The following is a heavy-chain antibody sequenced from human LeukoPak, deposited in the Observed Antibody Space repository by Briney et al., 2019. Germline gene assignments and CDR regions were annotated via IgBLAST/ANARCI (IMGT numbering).Heavy chain of an antibody. D-gene: IGHD3-10*01. J-gene: IGHJ5*02. CDR3: ARQVSGGSGSDWFDP. V-gene: IGHV4-59*01. Sequence: SETLSLTCTVSGGSISSYYWSWIRQPPGKGLEWIGYIYYSGSTNYNPSLKSRVTISVDTSKNQFSLKLSSVTAADTAVYYCARQVSGGSGSDWFDPWGRGTLVTVSS. CDR1: GGSISSYY. CDR2: IYYSGST.